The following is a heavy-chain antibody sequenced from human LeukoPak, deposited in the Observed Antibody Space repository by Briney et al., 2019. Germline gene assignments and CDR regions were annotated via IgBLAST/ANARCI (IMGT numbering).Heavy chain of an antibody. CDR1: GYSFTTYW. V-gene: IGHV5-51*01. J-gene: IGHJ4*02. CDR3: ARHSGYSSSWYFSDY. D-gene: IGHD6-13*01. CDR2: IYPGVSDT. Sequence: GESLKISCKGSGYSFTTYWIGWVRQMPGKGLEWMGIIYPGVSDTRYSPSFQGQVTISVDTSISTAYLQWSSLKASDTAMYYCARHSGYSSSWYFSDYWGQGTLVTVSS.